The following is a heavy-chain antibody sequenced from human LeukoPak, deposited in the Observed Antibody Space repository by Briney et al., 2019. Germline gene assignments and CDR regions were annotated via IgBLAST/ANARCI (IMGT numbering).Heavy chain of an antibody. J-gene: IGHJ4*02. CDR2: INPNSGGP. CDR1: GYSFTGYY. CDR3: ARVHSSGRRYFDN. Sequence: ASVKVSCKASGYSFTGYYMHWVRQAPGQGLEWMGRINPNSGGPNYAQKFQGRVTMTRDTSIRTAFMELSRLRSDDTAVYYCARVHSSGRRYFDNWGQGTLVTVSS. V-gene: IGHV1-2*06. D-gene: IGHD6-19*01.